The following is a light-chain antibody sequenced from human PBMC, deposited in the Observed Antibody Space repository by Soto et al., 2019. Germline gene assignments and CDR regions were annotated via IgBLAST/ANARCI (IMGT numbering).Light chain of an antibody. CDR3: QYYAGSPYT. CDR2: GAS. Sequence: EIVLTQSPGTLSLSPGERATLSCRASQSVSSSYLAWHQQTPGQAPRLLIYGASSRATGIPDRFSGSGSGTDFTLTISRLEPEDFAVYYCQYYAGSPYTFGQGTKLEIK. J-gene: IGKJ2*01. CDR1: QSVSSSY. V-gene: IGKV3-20*01.